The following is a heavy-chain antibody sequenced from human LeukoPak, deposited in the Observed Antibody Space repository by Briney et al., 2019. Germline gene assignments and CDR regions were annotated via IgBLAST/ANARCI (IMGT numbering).Heavy chain of an antibody. CDR2: ISYDGSDK. CDR1: GFTFSSYA. V-gene: IGHV3-30-3*01. Sequence: GGSLRLSCAASGFTFSSYAMHWVRQAPGKGLEWVAVISYDGSDKYYADSVKGRFTISRDNSKKTLYLQMNSLKAEGTAWDYCARPLRAMARQWLGPFDYWGQGTLVTVSS. D-gene: IGHD6-19*01. CDR3: ARPLRAMARQWLGPFDY. J-gene: IGHJ4*02.